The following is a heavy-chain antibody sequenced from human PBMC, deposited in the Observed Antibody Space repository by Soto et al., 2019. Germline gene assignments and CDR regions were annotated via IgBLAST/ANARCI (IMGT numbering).Heavy chain of an antibody. J-gene: IGHJ5*02. V-gene: IGHV4-30-4*08. CDR3: GRAVSSSRNPTRVDP. D-gene: IGHD6-13*01. Sequence: QIQLQESGPGLVKPSETLSLTCSVSSDSIRRVGYYWTWIRQPPGKGLAWLGDVYGVGTSRYNATPRSRLSISAAPPNKAISLTPTSVTATDTAVYLCGRAVSSSRNPTRVDPWGHG. CDR1: SDSIRRVGYY. CDR2: VYGVGTS.